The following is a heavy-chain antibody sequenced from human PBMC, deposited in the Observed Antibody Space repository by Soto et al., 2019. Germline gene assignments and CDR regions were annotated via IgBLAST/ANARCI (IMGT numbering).Heavy chain of an antibody. Sequence: QVQLVQSGAEVKKPGASVKVSCKASGYTFTSYGISWVRQAPGQGLEWMGWNSAYNGNTNYAQKLQGRVTVTTDTSTSTADRELRSLRSDDTAVYYCAIDRISSSWYYGMDVWGQGTTVAVSS. J-gene: IGHJ6*02. CDR2: NSAYNGNT. CDR3: AIDRISSSWYYGMDV. CDR1: GYTFTSYG. D-gene: IGHD6-13*01. V-gene: IGHV1-18*01.